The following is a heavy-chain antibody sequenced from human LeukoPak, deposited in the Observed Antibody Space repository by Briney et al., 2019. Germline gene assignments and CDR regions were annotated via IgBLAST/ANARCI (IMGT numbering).Heavy chain of an antibody. J-gene: IGHJ4*02. V-gene: IGHV3-48*03. CDR2: ISSSGSTI. CDR1: GFTFSSYE. D-gene: IGHD3-22*01. Sequence: GGSLRLSCAASGFTFSSYEMNWVRQAPGKGLEWVSYISSSGSTIYYADSVKGRFAISRDNAKNSLYLQMNSLRAEDTAVYYCARVAWVYYYDSSGYGGLWGQGTLVTVSS. CDR3: ARVAWVYYYDSSGYGGL.